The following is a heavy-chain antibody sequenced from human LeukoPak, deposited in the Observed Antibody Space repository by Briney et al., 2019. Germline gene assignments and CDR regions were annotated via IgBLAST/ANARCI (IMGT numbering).Heavy chain of an antibody. D-gene: IGHD6-6*01. Sequence: TSETLSLTCTVSGGSISSYYWSWIRQPPGKGLEWIGYIYYSGSTNYNPSLKSRVTISVDTSKNQFSLKLSSVTAADTAVYYCARVGATAARYYYYYYMDVWGKGTTVTVSS. J-gene: IGHJ6*03. CDR1: GGSISSYY. V-gene: IGHV4-59*01. CDR2: IYYSGST. CDR3: ARVGATAARYYYYYYMDV.